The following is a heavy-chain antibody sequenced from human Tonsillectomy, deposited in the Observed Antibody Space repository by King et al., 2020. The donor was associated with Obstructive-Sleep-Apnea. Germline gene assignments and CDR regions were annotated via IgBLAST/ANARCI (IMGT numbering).Heavy chain of an antibody. V-gene: IGHV1-18*04. D-gene: IGHD6-13*01. Sequence: MQLVESGAEVKKPGASVKVSCKASGYTFNSYGINWVRQAPGQGLEWVGWISAYNSNTNYAQKLQGRVTMTTDTSTSIAYMELRSLRSDDTAVYYCARDLREGYSSSWYPYYYGMDVWGQGTTVTVSS. CDR3: ARDLREGYSSSWYPYYYGMDV. CDR2: ISAYNSNT. J-gene: IGHJ6*02. CDR1: GYTFNSYG.